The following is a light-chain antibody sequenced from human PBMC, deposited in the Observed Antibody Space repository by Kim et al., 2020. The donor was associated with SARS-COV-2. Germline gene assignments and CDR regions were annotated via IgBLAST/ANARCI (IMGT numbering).Light chain of an antibody. CDR3: SAWDSSLSAWV. CDR2: RNN. Sequence: QTATLTCTGRSNDVGNEGAIWLQQNQGHPHQLLSSRNNNRPSGISERFSASRSGDTASLTITGLQPEDEADYYCSAWDSSLSAWVFGGGTQLTVL. V-gene: IGLV10-54*01. J-gene: IGLJ3*02. CDR1: SNDVGNEG.